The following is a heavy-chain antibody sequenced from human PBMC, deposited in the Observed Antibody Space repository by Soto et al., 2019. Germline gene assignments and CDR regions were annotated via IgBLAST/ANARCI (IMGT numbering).Heavy chain of an antibody. CDR3: ARRGSDFWSGLDV. V-gene: IGHV5-10-1*01. CDR2: IDPTDSFT. CDR1: GYNFTSYW. Sequence: GESLKISCKGSGYNFTSYWIIWVRQMPGKGLEWMGNIDPTDSFTNYSPSFQGHVTISTYKSMSTAYLQWGTLKASDTAMYYCARRGSDFWSGLDVWGQGTTVTVSS. D-gene: IGHD3-3*01. J-gene: IGHJ6*02.